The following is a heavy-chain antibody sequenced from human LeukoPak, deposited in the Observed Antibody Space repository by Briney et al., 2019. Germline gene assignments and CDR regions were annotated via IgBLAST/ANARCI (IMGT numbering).Heavy chain of an antibody. CDR3: ATVAYCSGGSCSPDLYNWFDP. J-gene: IGHJ5*02. CDR2: FDTEDGET. D-gene: IGHD2-15*01. CDR1: GYTLTELS. Sequence: GASVKVSCKLSGYTLTELSMHWVRQAPGKGLEWMGGFDTEDGETIYAQKFQGRVTMTEDTSTDTAYMELSSLRSEDTAVYYCATVAYCSGGSCSPDLYNWFDPWGQGTLVTVSS. V-gene: IGHV1-24*01.